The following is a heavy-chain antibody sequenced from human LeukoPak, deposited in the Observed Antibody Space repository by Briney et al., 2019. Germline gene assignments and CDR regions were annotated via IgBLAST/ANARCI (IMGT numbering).Heavy chain of an antibody. D-gene: IGHD6-13*01. V-gene: IGHV4-31*03. CDR1: GGSISSGGYY. Sequence: SETLSLTCTVSGGSISSGGYYWSWIRQHPGKGLEWIGYIYYSGSTYYNPSLKSRVTISVDTSKNQFSLKLSSVTAADTAVYYCARGDSSSCYSFDYWGQGTLVTVSS. J-gene: IGHJ4*02. CDR2: IYYSGST. CDR3: ARGDSSSCYSFDY.